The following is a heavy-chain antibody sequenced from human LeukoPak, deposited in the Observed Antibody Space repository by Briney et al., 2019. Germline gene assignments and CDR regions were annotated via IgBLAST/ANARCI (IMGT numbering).Heavy chain of an antibody. CDR2: IYTSGST. Sequence: PSETLSLTCSVSGGSVSSTSYYWSWIRQPAGKGLEWIGRIYTSGSTNYNPSLKSRVTISVDTSKNQFSLKLSSVTAADTAVYYCARVIPRWGWQPTDYWGQGTLVTVSS. D-gene: IGHD5-24*01. CDR1: GGSVSSTSYY. J-gene: IGHJ4*02. V-gene: IGHV4-61*02. CDR3: ARVIPRWGWQPTDY.